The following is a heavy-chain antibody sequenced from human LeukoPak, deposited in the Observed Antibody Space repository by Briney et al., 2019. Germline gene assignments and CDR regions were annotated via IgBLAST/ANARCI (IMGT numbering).Heavy chain of an antibody. J-gene: IGHJ4*02. V-gene: IGHV3-64*01. CDR3: ARRIAGQHYFNY. CDR1: GFTFTSFA. CDR2: ISSNGVST. Sequence: PGGSLRLSCAASGFTFTSFAMHWVRQAPGKGLEYVSGISSNGVSTYYTKSVKGRFTISRDDSKNTLYLQMGSLGAEDMAVYYCARRIAGQHYFNYWGQRTLVTVSS. D-gene: IGHD6-13*01.